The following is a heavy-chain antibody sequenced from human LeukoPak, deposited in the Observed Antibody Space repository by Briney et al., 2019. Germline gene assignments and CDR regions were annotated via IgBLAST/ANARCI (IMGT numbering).Heavy chain of an antibody. Sequence: GGSLRLSCAASGFTFSSYWMHWVRQAPGKGLVWVSLINSDGSSTSYADSVKGRFTISRDNAKNTLYLQMNSLRAEDTAVYYCARAVVEADFDYWGQGTLVTVSS. J-gene: IGHJ4*02. V-gene: IGHV3-74*01. CDR1: GFTFSSYW. CDR3: ARAVVEADFDY. D-gene: IGHD1-26*01. CDR2: INSDGSST.